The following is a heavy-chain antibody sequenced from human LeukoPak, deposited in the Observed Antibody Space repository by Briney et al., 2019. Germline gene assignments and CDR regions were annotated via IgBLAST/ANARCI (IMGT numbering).Heavy chain of an antibody. CDR3: ARDRGSYGFIRTFDY. V-gene: IGHV1-69*01. D-gene: IGHD5-18*01. J-gene: IGHJ4*02. CDR1: GGTFSSYA. CDR2: IIPIFGTA. Sequence: SVKVSCKASGGTFSSYAISWVRQAPGQGLEWMGGIIPIFGTANYAQKFQGRVTITADESTSTAYMELSSLRPEDTAVYYCARDRGSYGFIRTFDYWGQGTLVTVSS.